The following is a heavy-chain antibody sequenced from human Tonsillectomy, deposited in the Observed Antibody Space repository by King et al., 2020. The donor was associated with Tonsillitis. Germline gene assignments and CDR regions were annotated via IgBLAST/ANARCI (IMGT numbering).Heavy chain of an antibody. CDR3: ARLIDDGGPGGATMSGAFDI. CDR1: GGSISSSSYY. CDR2: IYYSGST. V-gene: IGHV4-39*07. Sequence: QLQESGPGLVKPSETLSLTCTVSGGSISSSSYYWGWIRQPPGKGLEWIGSIYYSGSTYYNPSLKSRVTISVDTSKNQFSLKLSSVTAADTAVYYCARLIDDGGPGGATMSGAFDIWGQGTMVTVPS. J-gene: IGHJ3*02. D-gene: IGHD1-26*01.